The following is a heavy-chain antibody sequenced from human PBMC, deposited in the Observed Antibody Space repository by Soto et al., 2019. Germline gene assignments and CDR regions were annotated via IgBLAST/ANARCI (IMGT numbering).Heavy chain of an antibody. Sequence: WGSLRLSCAASGFTFSSYSMNWVRQAPGKGLEWVSSISSSSSYIYYADSVKGRFTISRDNAKNSLYLQMNSLRAEDTAVYYCARNLYYYDTSGYHPWGQGTLVTVSS. D-gene: IGHD3-22*01. V-gene: IGHV3-21*01. CDR3: ARNLYYYDTSGYHP. CDR2: ISSSSSYI. J-gene: IGHJ5*02. CDR1: GFTFSSYS.